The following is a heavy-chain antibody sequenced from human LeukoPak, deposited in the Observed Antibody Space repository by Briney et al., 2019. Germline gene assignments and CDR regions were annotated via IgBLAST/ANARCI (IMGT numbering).Heavy chain of an antibody. CDR1: GFTVSNYA. Sequence: GSLRLSCEAPGFTVSNYAMSWIRQHPGKGLEWIGYIYYSGSTNYNPSLKSRVTISVDTSKSQFSLKLSSVTAADTAVYYCARVASGYSYGYHYWGQGTLVAVSS. CDR3: ARVASGYSYGYHY. J-gene: IGHJ4*02. CDR2: IYYSGST. D-gene: IGHD5-18*01. V-gene: IGHV4-59*02.